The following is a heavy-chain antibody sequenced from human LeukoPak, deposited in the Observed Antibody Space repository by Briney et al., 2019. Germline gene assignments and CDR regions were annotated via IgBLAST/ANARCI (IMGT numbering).Heavy chain of an antibody. J-gene: IGHJ3*02. Sequence: GGSLRLSCAASGVTLSDLHMDWVRQAPGKGLEWVGRTRDKARNYRTEYAASVDGRFTISRDNSRNSVYLQMNSLKTEDTAVYFCARDGGKGHNSAFDIWGQGTVVTVSS. CDR1: GVTLSDLH. D-gene: IGHD3-16*01. CDR3: ARDGGKGHNSAFDI. CDR2: TRDKARNYRT. V-gene: IGHV3-72*01.